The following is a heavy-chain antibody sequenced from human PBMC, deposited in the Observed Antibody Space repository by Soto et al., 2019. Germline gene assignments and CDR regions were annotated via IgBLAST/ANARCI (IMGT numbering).Heavy chain of an antibody. Sequence: HVQLQESGPGLVKPSETLSLTCTVSGGSISSYYWSWIRQPPGKGLEWIGYIYYSGSTNYNPSLKSRVTISVDTSKNQFSLKLSSVTAADTAVYYCARRAQTNYYYYGMDVWGQGTTVTVSS. V-gene: IGHV4-59*08. CDR2: IYYSGST. CDR3: ARRAQTNYYYYGMDV. CDR1: GGSISSYY. J-gene: IGHJ6*02.